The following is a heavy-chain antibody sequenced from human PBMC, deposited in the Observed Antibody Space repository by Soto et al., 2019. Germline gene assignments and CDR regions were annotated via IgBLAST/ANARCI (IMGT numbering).Heavy chain of an antibody. CDR3: ARYSKARFLEWLPSSSYYYYGMDV. Sequence: ASVKVSCKASGYTFTSYGISWVRQVPGQGLEWMGWISAYNGNTNYAQKLQGRVTMTTDTSTSTAYMELRSLRSDDTAVYYCARYSKARFLEWLPSSSYYYYGMDVWGQGTTVTVSS. CDR1: GYTFTSYG. D-gene: IGHD3-3*01. J-gene: IGHJ6*02. V-gene: IGHV1-18*01. CDR2: ISAYNGNT.